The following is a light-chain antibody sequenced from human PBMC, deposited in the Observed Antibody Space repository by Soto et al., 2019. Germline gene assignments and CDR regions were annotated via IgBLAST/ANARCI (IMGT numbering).Light chain of an antibody. V-gene: IGLV2-23*01. CDR2: EGS. CDR1: SSDVGSYNL. Sequence: QPASVSGSPGQSITISCTGTSSDVGSYNLVSWYQQHPGKAPKLKIYEGSKRPSGVSNRFSGSKSGNTASLTISGLQAEDEADYYCCSYAGSSTLYVFGTGTQLTVL. J-gene: IGLJ1*01. CDR3: CSYAGSSTLYV.